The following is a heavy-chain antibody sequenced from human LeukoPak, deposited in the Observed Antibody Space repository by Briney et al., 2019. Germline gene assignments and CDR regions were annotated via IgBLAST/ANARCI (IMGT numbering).Heavy chain of an antibody. D-gene: IGHD1-1*01. V-gene: IGHV3-48*03. Sequence: GGSLRLSCAASGFTFSSYEMNWVRQAPGKGLEWDSYISSRGSTIYYADSVKGRFTISRDNAKNSLYLQMNSLRAEDTAVYYCARVSTWNWNFDYWGQGTLVTVSS. CDR3: ARVSTWNWNFDY. CDR1: GFTFSSYE. CDR2: ISSRGSTI. J-gene: IGHJ4*02.